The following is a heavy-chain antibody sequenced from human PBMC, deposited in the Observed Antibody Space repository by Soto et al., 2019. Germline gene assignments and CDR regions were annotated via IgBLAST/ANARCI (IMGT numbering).Heavy chain of an antibody. Sequence: QVQLQESGPGLVKPPETLSLTCTVSGDSVISGSYYWSWIRQPPGTGLEWIGYISYSGITKYNPSLKSRVTISLDTSKNQFSLKLSSVTAADTAVYYCARYKRYYTGSGSYAYYFGLDVWGQGTTVTVSS. D-gene: IGHD3-10*01. V-gene: IGHV4-61*01. CDR1: GDSVISGSYY. CDR3: ARYKRYYTGSGSYAYYFGLDV. CDR2: ISYSGIT. J-gene: IGHJ6*02.